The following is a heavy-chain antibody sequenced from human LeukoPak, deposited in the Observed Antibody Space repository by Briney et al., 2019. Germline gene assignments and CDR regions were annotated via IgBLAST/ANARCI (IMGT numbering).Heavy chain of an antibody. CDR1: GYTFTGYY. CDR2: INPNSGGK. CDR3: ARDLGVALYSDAFDI. V-gene: IGHV1-2*02. Sequence: ASVKVSCKASGYTFTGYYMHWVRQAPGQGLEWMGWINPNSGGKNYAQKFQDRVNMTRDTSISTAYMELSRLRSDDTAVYYCARDLGVALYSDAFDIWGQGTMVTVSS. D-gene: IGHD3-16*02. J-gene: IGHJ3*02.